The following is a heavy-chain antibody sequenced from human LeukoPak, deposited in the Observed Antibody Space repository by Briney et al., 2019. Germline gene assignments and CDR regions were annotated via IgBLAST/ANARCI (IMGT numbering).Heavy chain of an antibody. J-gene: IGHJ3*02. Sequence: SLRLSFAASGFTFDEYAMHWVRQAPGKGLEGVSGISWNSGSIGYADSVKGRFAISRDNAKNSLYLQMNSLRAEDTALYYCAKDMLMDILTGSPAFDIWGQGTMVTVSS. V-gene: IGHV3-9*01. CDR3: AKDMLMDILTGSPAFDI. CDR2: ISWNSGSI. CDR1: GFTFDEYA. D-gene: IGHD3-9*01.